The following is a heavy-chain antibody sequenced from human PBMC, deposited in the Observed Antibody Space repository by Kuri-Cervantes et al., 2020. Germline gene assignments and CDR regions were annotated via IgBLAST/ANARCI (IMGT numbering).Heavy chain of an antibody. CDR2: ISWNSGSI. Sequence: GGSLRLSCAASGFTFDDYAMHWVRQAPGKGLEWVPGISWNSGSIGYADSVKGRFTISRDNAKNTLYLQMNSLRAEDTAVYYCARDLLDPWGQGTLVTVSS. CDR3: ARDLLDP. J-gene: IGHJ5*02. CDR1: GFTFDDYA. V-gene: IGHV3-9*01.